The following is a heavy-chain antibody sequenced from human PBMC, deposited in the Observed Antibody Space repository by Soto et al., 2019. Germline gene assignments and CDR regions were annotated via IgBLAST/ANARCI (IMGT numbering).Heavy chain of an antibody. D-gene: IGHD1-26*01. Sequence: PVGALRLSCAGSWFNFRSYELNWVRQAPGKGLEWVSYISGSASTIYYADSVKGRFSISRDNANNSLYLQMNSLRAEDTAVYYCARLEKSGGYQFDYWGQGTQVTVSS. V-gene: IGHV3-48*03. CDR2: ISGSASTI. J-gene: IGHJ4*02. CDR3: ARLEKSGGYQFDY. CDR1: WFNFRSYE.